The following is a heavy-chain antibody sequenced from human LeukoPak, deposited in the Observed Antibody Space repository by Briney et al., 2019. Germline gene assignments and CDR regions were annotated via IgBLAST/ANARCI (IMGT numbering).Heavy chain of an antibody. CDR1: GFTVSSNY. J-gene: IGHJ5*02. Sequence: GGSLRLSCAASGFTVSSNYMSWVRQAPGKGLEWVSVIYSGGSTHYADSVKGRFTISRDNAKNSLYLQMNSLRAEDTAVYYCARLTYSSGWDWFDPWGQGTLVTVSS. CDR3: ARLTYSSGWDWFDP. D-gene: IGHD6-19*01. V-gene: IGHV3-53*01. CDR2: IYSGGST.